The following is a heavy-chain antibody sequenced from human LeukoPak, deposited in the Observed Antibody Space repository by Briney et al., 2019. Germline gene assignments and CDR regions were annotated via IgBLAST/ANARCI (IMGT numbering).Heavy chain of an antibody. CDR3: ARVPLVGATVFWFDP. J-gene: IGHJ5*02. D-gene: IGHD1-26*01. V-gene: IGHV4-59*01. Sequence: PSETLSLTCTVSGGSISSYYWSWIQQPPGKGLEWIGYIYYSGSTNYNPSLKSRVTISVDTSKNQFSLRLSSVTAADTAVYYCARVPLVGATVFWFDPWGQGTLVTVSS. CDR2: IYYSGST. CDR1: GGSISSYY.